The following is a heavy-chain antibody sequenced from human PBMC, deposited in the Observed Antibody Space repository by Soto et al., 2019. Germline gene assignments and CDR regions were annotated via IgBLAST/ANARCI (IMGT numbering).Heavy chain of an antibody. CDR3: ARSDGRY. J-gene: IGHJ4*02. Sequence: QVQLQESGPGLVKPSETLSLTCTVSGGSISSYYWAWIRQPPGKGLEWIGYIYYSGCTNYNPALKSRVTISVDTSKNQFSLKLRSVTAADTAVYYCARSDGRYWGQGTLVTVSS. CDR2: IYYSGCT. CDR1: GGSISSYY. V-gene: IGHV4-59*01.